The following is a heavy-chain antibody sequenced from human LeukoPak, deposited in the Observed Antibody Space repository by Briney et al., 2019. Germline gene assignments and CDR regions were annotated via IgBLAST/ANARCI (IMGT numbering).Heavy chain of an antibody. CDR1: GFTFNNYA. D-gene: IGHD3-9*01. CDR3: AKDPTSVGGRHDWLLDS. J-gene: IGHJ5*02. CDR2: ICFGDDSA. Sequence: PGGSLRLSCEASGFTFNNYAMSWVRQAPGKGLEWVSTICFGDDSAYYADSVKGRFTISRDNSKNTLYLQMNYLRAEDTAVYYCAKDPTSVGGRHDWLLDSWGQGTLVTVSS. V-gene: IGHV3-23*01.